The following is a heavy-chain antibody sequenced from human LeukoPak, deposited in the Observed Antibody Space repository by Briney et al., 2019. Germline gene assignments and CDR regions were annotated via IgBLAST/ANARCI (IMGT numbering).Heavy chain of an antibody. J-gene: IGHJ4*02. CDR2: ISGSGSST. CDR1: GSTFSNNA. V-gene: IGHV3-23*01. D-gene: IGHD2-15*01. Sequence: QPGAFLRSSCAAAGSTFSNNAKSGLRQAPGKGQGWFSSISGSGSSTYYADSVKGRFTISRDNSKNTLYLQVNSLRAEDTALYYSVKDRGSYSYCSAGSCYGDYWGQGTLVTVPS. CDR3: VKDRGSYSYCSAGSCYGDY.